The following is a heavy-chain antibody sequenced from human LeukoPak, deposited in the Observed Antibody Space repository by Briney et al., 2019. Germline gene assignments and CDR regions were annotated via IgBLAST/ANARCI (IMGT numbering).Heavy chain of an antibody. CDR3: ARRHHDFWRPFDS. J-gene: IGHJ4*02. CDR1: GCSISSGSYY. D-gene: IGHD3-3*01. CDR2: IYTSGST. Sequence: PSQTLSLTCTVSGCSISSGSYYWSWIRQPAGKGLEWIGRIYTSGSTNYNPSLKSRVTISVDTSKNQFSLKLSSVTAADSAVYYCARRHHDFWRPFDSWGQGTLVTVSS. V-gene: IGHV4-61*02.